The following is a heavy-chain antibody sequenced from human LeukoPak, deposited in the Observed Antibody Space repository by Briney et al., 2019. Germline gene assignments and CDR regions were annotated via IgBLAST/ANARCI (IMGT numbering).Heavy chain of an antibody. D-gene: IGHD3-10*01. CDR1: GYTFTSYD. V-gene: IGHV1-8*01. J-gene: IGHJ5*02. CDR3: ARDGRNYGSGSYFDP. Sequence: ASVKVSCKASGYTFTSYDINWVRQATGQGLEWMGWMNPNSGNTGYAQKFQGRVTMTRDTSTSTVYMELSSLRSEDTAVYYCARDGRNYGSGSYFDPWGQGTLVTVSS. CDR2: MNPNSGNT.